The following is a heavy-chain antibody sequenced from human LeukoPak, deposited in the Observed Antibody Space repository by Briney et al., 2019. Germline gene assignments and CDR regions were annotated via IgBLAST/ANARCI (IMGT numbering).Heavy chain of an antibody. CDR3: ARYQTPIAAAGSRYAFDI. CDR2: IYYSGST. J-gene: IGHJ3*02. CDR1: GGSITDYH. D-gene: IGHD6-13*01. Sequence: SETLSLTCTVSGGSITDYHWSWIRQPPGKGLEWIGYIYYSGSTNYNPSLKSRVTMSVDTSKNQFSLKLSSVTAADTAVYYCARYQTPIAAAGSRYAFDIWGQGTMVTVSS. V-gene: IGHV4-59*01.